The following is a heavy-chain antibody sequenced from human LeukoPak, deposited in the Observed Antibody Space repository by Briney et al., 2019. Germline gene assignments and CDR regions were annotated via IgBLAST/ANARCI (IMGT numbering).Heavy chain of an antibody. CDR1: GNSIINGHY. Sequence: PSETLSLTCTVSGNSIINGHYWGWIRQSPGKGLEWIASIYLSGTTYYNPSLKSRVTISVDTSKNKFSLKMNSVTAADTAVYYCASGAFDIWGQGTMVTVSS. CDR3: ASGAFDI. CDR2: IYLSGTT. J-gene: IGHJ3*02. V-gene: IGHV4-38-2*02.